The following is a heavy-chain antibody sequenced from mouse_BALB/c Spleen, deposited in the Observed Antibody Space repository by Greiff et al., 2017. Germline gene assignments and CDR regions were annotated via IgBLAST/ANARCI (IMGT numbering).Heavy chain of an antibody. J-gene: IGHJ4*01. Sequence: EVKLVESGPSLVKPSQTLSLTCSVTGDSITSGYWNWIRKFPGNKLEYIGYISYSGSTYYNPSLKSRISITRDTSKNQYYLQLNSVTTEDTATYYSARYWLLRNYDMDYGGQGTSVTVSS. V-gene: IGHV3-8*02. CDR1: GDSITSGY. CDR3: ARYWLLRNYDMDY. CDR2: ISYSGST. D-gene: IGHD2-3*01.